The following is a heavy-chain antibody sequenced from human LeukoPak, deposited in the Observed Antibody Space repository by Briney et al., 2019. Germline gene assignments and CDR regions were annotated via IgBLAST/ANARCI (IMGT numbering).Heavy chain of an antibody. V-gene: IGHV1-18*01. CDR1: GYTFTSSG. J-gene: IGHJ4*02. D-gene: IGHD2-15*01. Sequence: ASVKVSCKASGYTFTSSGISWVRQAPGQGLEWMGWISGYNGNTNYAQKFQGRVTMTTDASTSTAYMELSSLRSEDTAVYYCARGRLVVAATVWGQGTLVTVSS. CDR3: ARGRLVVAATV. CDR2: ISGYNGNT.